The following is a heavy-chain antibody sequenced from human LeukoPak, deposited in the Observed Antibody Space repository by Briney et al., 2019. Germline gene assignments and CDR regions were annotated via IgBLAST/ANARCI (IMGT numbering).Heavy chain of an antibody. CDR2: INPNSGGT. V-gene: IGHV1-2*02. CDR1: GYTFTGYY. D-gene: IGHD3-10*01. Sequence: GASVKVSCKASGYTFTGYYMHWVRQAPGQGLEWMGWINPNSGGTNYAQKSQGRVTMTRDTSISTAYMELSRLRSDDTAVYYCASGRGFGESHDAFDIWGQGTMVTVSS. CDR3: ASGRGFGESHDAFDI. J-gene: IGHJ3*02.